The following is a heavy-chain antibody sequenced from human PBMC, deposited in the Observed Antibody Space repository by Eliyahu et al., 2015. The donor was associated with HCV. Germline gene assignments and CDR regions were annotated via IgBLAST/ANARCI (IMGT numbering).Heavy chain of an antibody. Sequence: QVQLVQSGAEVKKPGSSVKVSCKASGGTFSSYAISWVRQAPGQGLEWMGGXIPIFGTANYAQKFQGRVTITADESTSTAYMELSSLRSEDTAVYYCARCGVATIQSISRYCSGGSCYYYYGMDVWGQGTTVTVSS. D-gene: IGHD2-15*01. CDR3: ARCGVATIQSISRYCSGGSCYYYYGMDV. V-gene: IGHV1-69*01. CDR1: GGTFSSYA. CDR2: XIPIFGTA. J-gene: IGHJ6*02.